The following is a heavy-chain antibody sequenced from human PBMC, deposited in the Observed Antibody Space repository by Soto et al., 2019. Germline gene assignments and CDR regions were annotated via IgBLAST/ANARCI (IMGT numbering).Heavy chain of an antibody. V-gene: IGHV3-53*01. CDR1: GFTVSSND. J-gene: IGHJ4*02. Sequence: PGGSLRLSCAASGFTVSSNDMNWVRQAPGKGLEWVSFIYSGGITYYADSVKGRFTISRDNSKNTLYLQMNSLRVEDTAVYYCARRVIGHLCFDDWGQGTLVTVSS. CDR2: IYSGGIT. CDR3: ARRVIGHLCFDD. D-gene: IGHD3-16*02.